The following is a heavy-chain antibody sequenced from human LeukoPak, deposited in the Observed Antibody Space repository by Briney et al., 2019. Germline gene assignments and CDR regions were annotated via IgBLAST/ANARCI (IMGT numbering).Heavy chain of an antibody. D-gene: IGHD2-8*02. J-gene: IGHJ4*02. Sequence: RTSETLSLTCAVYGGSFSGYYWSWIRQPPGKGLEWIGEINHSGSTNYNPSLKSRVTISVDTSKNQFSLKLSSVTAADTAVYYCARAVAYGIDTGYFDYWGQGTLVTVSS. CDR1: GGSFSGYY. CDR2: INHSGST. V-gene: IGHV4-34*01. CDR3: ARAVAYGIDTGYFDY.